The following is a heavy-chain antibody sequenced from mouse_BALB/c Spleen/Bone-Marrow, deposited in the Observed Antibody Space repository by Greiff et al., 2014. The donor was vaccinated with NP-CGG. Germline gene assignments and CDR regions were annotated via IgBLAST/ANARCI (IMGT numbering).Heavy chain of an antibody. V-gene: IGHV1-18*01. D-gene: IGHD2-2*01. J-gene: IGHJ3*01. CDR1: GYTFTEYT. CDR3: ARSYGYERSWFAY. CDR2: INPNNGGT. Sequence: EVQLQQSGPEVVKPGASVKISCKTPGYTFTEYTMHWVKQSHGKSLEWIGGINPNNGGTTYNQKFKGKATSTVDKSSSTAYMELRSLTSEDSAVYYCARSYGYERSWFAYWGQGTLVTVSA.